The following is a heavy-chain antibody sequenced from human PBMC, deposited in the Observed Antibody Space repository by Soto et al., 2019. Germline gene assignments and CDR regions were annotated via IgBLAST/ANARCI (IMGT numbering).Heavy chain of an antibody. CDR2: INSDWSFT. V-gene: IGHV3-74*01. J-gene: IGHJ4*02. Sequence: GGSLRLSCAASGFTFSSFWMHWVRQAPGKGLVWVSRINSDWSFTNYADSVKGRFTISRDNAKNTLYLQMNSLRAEDTAVYYCVASLSGDPYPLDYWGQGALVTVSS. D-gene: IGHD7-27*01. CDR1: GFTFSSFW. CDR3: VASLSGDPYPLDY.